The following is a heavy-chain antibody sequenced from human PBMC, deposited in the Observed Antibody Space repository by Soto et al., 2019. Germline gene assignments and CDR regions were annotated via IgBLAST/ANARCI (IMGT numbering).Heavy chain of an antibody. CDR2: ISAYNDNT. CDR3: AREGYSYGSGRYPPPRFYGMGV. CDR1: GYTFTSYG. D-gene: IGHD3-10*01. Sequence: QIQLVQSGPEVRKPGASVKVSCKASGYTFTSYGISWVRQAPGQGLEWLGWISAYNDNTNYAQKLQGRVTLTTDTSTSTAYMELRNLTSDDTAMYFCAREGYSYGSGRYPPPRFYGMGVWGQGTTVTVSS. V-gene: IGHV1-18*01. J-gene: IGHJ6*02.